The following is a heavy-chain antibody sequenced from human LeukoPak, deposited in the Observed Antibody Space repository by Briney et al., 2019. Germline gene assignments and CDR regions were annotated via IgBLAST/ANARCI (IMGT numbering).Heavy chain of an antibody. CDR1: GGSFSGYY. J-gene: IGHJ4*02. CDR2: INHSGST. CDR3: ARRTTVAIPFGY. V-gene: IGHV4-34*01. Sequence: SETLSLTCAVYGGSFSGYYWSWIRQPPGKGLEWSGEINHSGSTNYNPSLKSRVTISVDKSKNQFSLKLRFVTAADTAVYYCARRTTVAIPFGYWGQGTLVTVSS. D-gene: IGHD4-11*01.